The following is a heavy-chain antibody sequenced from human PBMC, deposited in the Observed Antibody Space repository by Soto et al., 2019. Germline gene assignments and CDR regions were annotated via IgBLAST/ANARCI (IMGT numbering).Heavy chain of an antibody. CDR1: GFTFSSYA. V-gene: IGHV3-23*01. CDR2: ISGSGGST. J-gene: IGHJ3*02. CDR3: AKAQYYYDSSGYYFVAFDI. Sequence: EVQLLESGGGLVQPGGSLRLSCAASGFTFSSYAMSWVRQAPGKGLEWVSAISGSGGSTYYADSVKGRFTISRDNSKNTLYLQMNSLRAEDTAVYYCAKAQYYYDSSGYYFVAFDIWGQGTMVTVSS. D-gene: IGHD3-22*01.